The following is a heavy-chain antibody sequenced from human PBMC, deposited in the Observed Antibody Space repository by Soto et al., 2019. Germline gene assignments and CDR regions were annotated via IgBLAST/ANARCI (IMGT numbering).Heavy chain of an antibody. D-gene: IGHD2-2*01. Sequence: GGSLGLCCASSVFTFSRYGMNWLRQAPGKGLEWVASISSTTSYVYYADSVKGRFSTSRDNAKNILYLEMYALRTEDTAVYYCARDPSEGRVGNWFESWGQGTLVTVSS. CDR3: ARDPSEGRVGNWFES. V-gene: IGHV3-21*06. CDR1: VFTFSRYG. J-gene: IGHJ5*01. CDR2: ISSTTSYV.